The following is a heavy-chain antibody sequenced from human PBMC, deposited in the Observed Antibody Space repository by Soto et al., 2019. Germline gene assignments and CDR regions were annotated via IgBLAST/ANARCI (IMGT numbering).Heavy chain of an antibody. CDR3: AREVQVHTPAFVY. J-gene: IGHJ4*02. CDR1: GGTFNTYA. D-gene: IGHD3-10*01. V-gene: IGHV1-69*19. Sequence: QVQLVQSGAEMKKPGSSVKVSCQSSGGTFNTYAMNWVRQAPGQGPEWMGDISPMFGAANFAPKFQGRVTITADEYTGTSYMQLSSVTSADTALYFCAREVQVHTPAFVYWGQGTLVTVSS. CDR2: ISPMFGAA.